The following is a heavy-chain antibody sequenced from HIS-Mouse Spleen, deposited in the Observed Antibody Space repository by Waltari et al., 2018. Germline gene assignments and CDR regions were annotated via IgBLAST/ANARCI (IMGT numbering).Heavy chain of an antibody. Sequence: QLQLQESGPGLVKPSETLSLPCTVSGGSISSSSYYGGWTRQPPGKGLEWTGSIYYSGSTYYNPSLKSRVTISVDTSKNQFSLKLSSVTAADTAVYYCAREIPYSSSWYDWYFDLWGRGTLVTGSS. J-gene: IGHJ2*01. CDR1: GGSISSSSYY. V-gene: IGHV4-39*07. D-gene: IGHD6-13*01. CDR2: IYYSGST. CDR3: AREIPYSSSWYDWYFDL.